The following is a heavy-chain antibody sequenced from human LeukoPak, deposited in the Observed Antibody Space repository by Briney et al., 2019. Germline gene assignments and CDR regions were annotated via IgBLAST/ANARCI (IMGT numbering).Heavy chain of an antibody. CDR2: ISGSGGST. Sequence: PSETLSLTCTVSGGSISSGDYYWSWIRQSPGKGLEWVSAISGSGGSTYYADSVKGRFTISRDNSKNTLYLQMNSLRAEDTAVYYCARAITIFGVVIRSPTDYWGQGTLVTVSS. V-gene: IGHV3-23*01. D-gene: IGHD3-3*01. CDR3: ARAITIFGVVIRSPTDY. CDR1: GGSISSGDYY. J-gene: IGHJ4*02.